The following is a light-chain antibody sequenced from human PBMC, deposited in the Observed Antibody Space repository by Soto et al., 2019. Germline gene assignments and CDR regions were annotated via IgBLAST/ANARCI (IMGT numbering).Light chain of an antibody. CDR2: GAS. CDR1: QSVSSTY. CDR3: QQRNNWPPIT. Sequence: EIVLTQSPGTLSLSPGERAIFSCRASQSVSSTYLAWYQQKPGQAPRLLIYGASNRATGIPARFSGSGSGTDFTLTISSLEPEDFAVYYCQQRNNWPPITFGQGTRLEIK. J-gene: IGKJ5*01. V-gene: IGKV3-11*01.